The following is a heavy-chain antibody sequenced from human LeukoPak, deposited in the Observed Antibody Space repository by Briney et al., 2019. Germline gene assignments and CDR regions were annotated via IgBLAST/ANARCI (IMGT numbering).Heavy chain of an antibody. CDR3: ARVVGGYSAYDGIDSFDY. Sequence: GDSLKISCNGSGYSFSSHWIAWVRQMPGKGLEWMGNIYPADSDTKYSPSFQGQVTMSADRSTRTAFLQWSSLQASDTAIYYCARVVGGYSAYDGIDSFDYWGQGTLVTVSS. V-gene: IGHV5-51*01. J-gene: IGHJ4*02. D-gene: IGHD5-12*01. CDR1: GYSFSSHW. CDR2: IYPADSDT.